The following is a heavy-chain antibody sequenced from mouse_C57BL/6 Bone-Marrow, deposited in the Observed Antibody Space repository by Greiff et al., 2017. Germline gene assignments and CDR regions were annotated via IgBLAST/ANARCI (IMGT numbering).Heavy chain of an antibody. CDR1: GYTFTSYG. D-gene: IGHD2-3*01. J-gene: IGHJ4*01. V-gene: IGHV1-81*01. CDR3: ANDGYYLSMDD. CDR2: IYPRSGNT. Sequence: VQLQQSGAELARPGASVKLSCKASGYTFTSYGISWVKQRTGQGLEWIGEIYPRSGNTYYNEQFKGKATLTADKSSSTAYMELRSLTSEDAAVYFCANDGYYLSMDDWGQGTSVTVSS.